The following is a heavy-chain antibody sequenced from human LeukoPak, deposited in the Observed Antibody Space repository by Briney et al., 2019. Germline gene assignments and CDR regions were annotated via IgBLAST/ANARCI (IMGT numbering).Heavy chain of an antibody. CDR3: ARVKGSYCSDY. Sequence: KPGGSLRLSCAASGFTVSSNYMSWVRQAPGKGLEWVSSISSSSSYIYYADSVKGRFTISRDNAKNSLYLQMNSLRAEDTAVYYCARVKGSYCSDYWGQGTLVTVSS. CDR2: ISSSSSYI. V-gene: IGHV3-21*04. J-gene: IGHJ4*02. D-gene: IGHD1-26*01. CDR1: GFTVSSNY.